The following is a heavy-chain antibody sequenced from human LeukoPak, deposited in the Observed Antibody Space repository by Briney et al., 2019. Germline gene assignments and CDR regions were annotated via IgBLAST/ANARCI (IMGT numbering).Heavy chain of an antibody. CDR1: GFTFDDYA. CDR3: AKGDRYCSSTSCLFDY. V-gene: IGHV3-9*01. Sequence: GRSLRLSCAASGFTFDDYAMHWVRQAPGKGLEWFSGISWNSGSIGYADSVKGRFTISRDNAKNSLYLQMNSLRAEDTALYYCAKGDRYCSSTSCLFDYWGQGTLVTVSS. J-gene: IGHJ4*02. D-gene: IGHD2-2*01. CDR2: ISWNSGSI.